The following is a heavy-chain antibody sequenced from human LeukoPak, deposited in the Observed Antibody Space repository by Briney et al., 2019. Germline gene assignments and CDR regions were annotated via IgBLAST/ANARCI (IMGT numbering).Heavy chain of an antibody. CDR3: AKAPYGGNPYSWFDP. Sequence: RGSLRLSCAASGFTFSSYGMHWVRQAPGKGLEWVAVISYDGSNKYYADSVKGRFTISRDNSKNTLYLQMNSLRAEDTAVYYCAKAPYGGNPYSWFDPWGQGTLVTVSS. CDR2: ISYDGSNK. CDR1: GFTFSSYG. V-gene: IGHV3-30*18. D-gene: IGHD4-23*01. J-gene: IGHJ5*02.